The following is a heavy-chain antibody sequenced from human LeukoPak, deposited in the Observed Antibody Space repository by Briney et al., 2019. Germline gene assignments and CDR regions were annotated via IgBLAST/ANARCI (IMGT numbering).Heavy chain of an antibody. CDR1: GFTFSSYG. V-gene: IGHV3-30*03. J-gene: IGHJ6*02. Sequence: GGSLRLSCAASGFTFSSYGMHWVRQAPGKGLEWVAMTSFDGSYKNYADSVKGRFTISRDNSKNRLYLQMNSLRAEDTAVYYCARDRLRMYGMDVWGQGTTVTVSS. CDR2: TSFDGSYK. CDR3: ARDRLRMYGMDV.